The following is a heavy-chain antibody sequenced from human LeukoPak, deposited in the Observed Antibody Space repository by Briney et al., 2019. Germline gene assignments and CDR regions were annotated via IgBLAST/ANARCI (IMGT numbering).Heavy chain of an antibody. CDR1: GFTFSSYG. D-gene: IGHD2-2*02. V-gene: IGHV3-30*02. CDR2: IRYDGSNK. J-gene: IGHJ4*02. Sequence: GGSLRLSCAASGFTFSSYGMHWVRQAPGKGLEWVAFIRYDGSNKYYADSVKGRFTISRDNSKNTLYLQMNSLRAEDTAVYYCAKCPGTSCYKPRDFDYWGQGTLVTVSS. CDR3: AKCPGTSCYKPRDFDY.